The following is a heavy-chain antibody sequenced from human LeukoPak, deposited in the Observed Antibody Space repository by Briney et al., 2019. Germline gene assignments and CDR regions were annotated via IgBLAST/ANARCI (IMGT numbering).Heavy chain of an antibody. J-gene: IGHJ4*02. CDR3: ARAGTGGGYDSGFDY. Sequence: GGSLRLSCAASGFTFSSYWMHWVHQAPGKGLVWVSRINSDGSSTSYADSVKGRFTISRDNAKNTLYLQMNSLRAEDTAVYYCARAGTGGGYDSGFDYWGQGTLVTVSS. CDR1: GFTFSSYW. CDR2: INSDGSST. D-gene: IGHD5-12*01. V-gene: IGHV3-74*01.